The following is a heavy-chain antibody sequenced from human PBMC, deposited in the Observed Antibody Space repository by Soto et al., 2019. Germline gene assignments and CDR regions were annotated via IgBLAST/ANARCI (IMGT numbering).Heavy chain of an antibody. V-gene: IGHV1-3*05. CDR1: GYTFTSYA. J-gene: IGHJ4*02. D-gene: IGHD2-21*02. Sequence: QVQLVQSGAEEKKPGASVKVSCKASGYTFTSYAMHWVRQAPGQRLEWMGWINAGNGNTKYSQKFQGRVTITRDTSASTAYRELSSLRSEDTAVYYCARRIVVVTALDYWGQGTLFTVSS. CDR2: INAGNGNT. CDR3: ARRIVVVTALDY.